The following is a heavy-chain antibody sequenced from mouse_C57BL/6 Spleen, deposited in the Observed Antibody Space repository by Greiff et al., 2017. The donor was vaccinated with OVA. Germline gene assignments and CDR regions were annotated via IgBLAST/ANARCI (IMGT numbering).Heavy chain of an antibody. CDR1: GFSLTSYG. D-gene: IGHD2-4*01. CDR2: IWSGGST. J-gene: IGHJ4*01. CDR3: ATSIYYDYDSEYYYAMDY. V-gene: IGHV2-2*01. Sequence: VQLVESGPGLVQPSQSLSITCTVSGFSLTSYGVHWVRQSPGKGLEWLGVIWSGGSTDYNAAFISRLSISKDNSKSQVFFKMNSLQADDTAIYYCATSIYYDYDSEYYYAMDYWGQGTSVTVSS.